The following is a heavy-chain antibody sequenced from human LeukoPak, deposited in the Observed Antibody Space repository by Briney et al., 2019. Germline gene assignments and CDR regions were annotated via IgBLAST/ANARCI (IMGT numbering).Heavy chain of an antibody. CDR3: ARLGLGGEKIYYYYYYMDV. Sequence: GESLKISCKGSGYSFTSYWIGWVRQMPGKGLEWMGIIYPGDSDTRYSPSFQGQVTISADKSISTAYLQWSSLKASDTAMYYCARLGLGGEKIYYYYYYMDVWGKGTTVTVSS. CDR1: GYSFTSYW. V-gene: IGHV5-51*01. CDR2: IYPGDSDT. J-gene: IGHJ6*03. D-gene: IGHD3-16*01.